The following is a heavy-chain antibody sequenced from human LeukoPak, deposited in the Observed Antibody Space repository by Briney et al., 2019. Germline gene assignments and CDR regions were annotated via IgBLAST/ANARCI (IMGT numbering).Heavy chain of an antibody. Sequence: GGSLRLSCAASGFTFSSYAMSWVRQAPGKGLEWVSAISGSGGSTYYADSVKGRFTISRDNSKNTLYLQMNSLRAEDTAVYYCARDLDEYQLPGEAGYWGQGTLVTVSS. CDR2: ISGSGGST. V-gene: IGHV3-23*01. D-gene: IGHD2-2*01. CDR3: ARDLDEYQLPGEAGY. CDR1: GFTFSSYA. J-gene: IGHJ4*02.